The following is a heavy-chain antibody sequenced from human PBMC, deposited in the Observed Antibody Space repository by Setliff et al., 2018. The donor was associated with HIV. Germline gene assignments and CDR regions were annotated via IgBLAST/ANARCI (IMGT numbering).Heavy chain of an antibody. CDR2: IYYSGST. D-gene: IGHD3-10*01. CDR3: ARQITMVRGVYQPYYYYYMDV. Sequence: PSETLSLTCTVSGGSISSYYWSWIRQPPGKGLEWIGYIYYSGSTNYNPSLQSRVTISVDTSKNQFSLKLSSVTAADTAVYYCARQITMVRGVYQPYYYYYMDVWGKGTTVTVSS. V-gene: IGHV4-59*08. CDR1: GGSISSYY. J-gene: IGHJ6*03.